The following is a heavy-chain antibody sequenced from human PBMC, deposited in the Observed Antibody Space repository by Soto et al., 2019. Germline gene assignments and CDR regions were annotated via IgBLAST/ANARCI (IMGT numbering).Heavy chain of an antibody. J-gene: IGHJ5*02. CDR1: GFTFSSYA. CDR2: ISGSGGST. CDR3: AKDSSWSFRLRRTFDP. Sequence: GGSLRLSCAASGFTFSSYAMSWVRQAPGKGLEWVSAISGSGGSTYYADSVKGRFTISRDNSKNTLYLQMNSLRAEDTAVYYCAKDSSWSFRLRRTFDPWGQGTLVTVSS. D-gene: IGHD2-21*01. V-gene: IGHV3-23*01.